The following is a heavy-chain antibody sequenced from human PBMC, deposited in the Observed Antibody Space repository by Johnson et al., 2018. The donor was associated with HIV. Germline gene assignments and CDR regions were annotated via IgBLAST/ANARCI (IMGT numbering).Heavy chain of an antibody. CDR3: AKDRGSPGIPAAFDI. CDR2: ISYDGSNK. D-gene: IGHD1-26*01. V-gene: IGHV3-30-3*01. J-gene: IGHJ3*02. CDR1: GFTFSSYA. Sequence: QVQLVESGGGVVQPGRSLRLSCAASGFTFSSYAMHWVRQAPGKGLEWVAVISYDGSNKYYADSVKGRLTISRDNSKDTLYLQMNSLRAEDTAVYYCAKDRGSPGIPAAFDIWGQGTMVTVSS.